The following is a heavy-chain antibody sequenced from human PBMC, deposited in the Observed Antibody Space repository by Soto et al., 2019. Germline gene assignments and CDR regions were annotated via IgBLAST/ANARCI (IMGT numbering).Heavy chain of an antibody. Sequence: PSETLSLTCTVSGDSISSNSYYWGWIRQPPGKGLEWIGSIYYSGSTYYNPSLKSRVTISVDTSKNQFSLKLSSVTAADTAVYYCASALSSGWYYPWLSALPYWGQGTLVTVSS. D-gene: IGHD6-19*01. CDR3: ASALSSGWYYPWLSALPY. CDR1: GDSISSNSYY. J-gene: IGHJ4*02. V-gene: IGHV4-39*07. CDR2: IYYSGST.